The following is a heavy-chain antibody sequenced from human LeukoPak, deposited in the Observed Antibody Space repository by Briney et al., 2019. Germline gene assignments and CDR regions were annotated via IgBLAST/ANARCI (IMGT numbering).Heavy chain of an antibody. J-gene: IGHJ5*02. CDR1: GGSISSGGYY. V-gene: IGHV4-31*03. CDR2: IYYSGST. Sequence: SETLSLTCTVSGGSISSGGYYWSWIRQHPGKGLEWIGYIYYSGSTYYNPSLKSRVTISVDTSKNQFSLKLSSVTAADTAVYYCARAVKDSSGPGNWFDPWGQGTLVTVSS. CDR3: ARAVKDSSGPGNWFDP. D-gene: IGHD3-22*01.